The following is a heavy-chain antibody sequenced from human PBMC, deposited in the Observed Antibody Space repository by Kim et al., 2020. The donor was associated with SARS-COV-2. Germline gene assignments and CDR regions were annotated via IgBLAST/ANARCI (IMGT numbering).Heavy chain of an antibody. D-gene: IGHD4-4*01. J-gene: IGHJ6*02. V-gene: IGHV4-59*10. Sequence: KPTPKSRVTMSVDTSKNQFSLKLTSVTAADTAVYYCARSTYSTSSRGGMDVWGQGTTVTVSS. CDR3: ARSTYSTSSRGGMDV.